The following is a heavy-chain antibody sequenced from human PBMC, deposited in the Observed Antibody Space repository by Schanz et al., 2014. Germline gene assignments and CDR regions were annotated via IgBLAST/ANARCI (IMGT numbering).Heavy chain of an antibody. CDR3: AKSDAFDI. CDR2: IKEDGSVK. J-gene: IGHJ3*02. V-gene: IGHV3-7*02. Sequence: EVQLLESGGGLVQPGGSLRLSCAASTFTFSSDWMSWVRQAPGKGLEWVANIKEDGSVKDYVDSVKGRFTISRDNAKNSLFLQMNSLRAEDTAVYYCAKSDAFDIWGQGTLVTVSS. CDR1: TFTFSSDW.